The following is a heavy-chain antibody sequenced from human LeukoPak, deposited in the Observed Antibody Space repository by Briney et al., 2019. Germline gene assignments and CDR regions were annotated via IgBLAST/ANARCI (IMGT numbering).Heavy chain of an antibody. D-gene: IGHD1-20*01. V-gene: IGHV3-7*01. J-gene: IGHJ5*02. CDR3: VRENNWNDYP. CDR2: IKEDGYGK. Sequence: VQPGGSLRLSCAASGFTFGRSTMAWVRQAPGKGLEWLANIKEDGYGKHYGDSVKGRFTISRDNAQNSLYLQMNSLRVEDTAVYYCVRENNWNDYPWGQGILVTVSS. CDR1: GFTFGRST.